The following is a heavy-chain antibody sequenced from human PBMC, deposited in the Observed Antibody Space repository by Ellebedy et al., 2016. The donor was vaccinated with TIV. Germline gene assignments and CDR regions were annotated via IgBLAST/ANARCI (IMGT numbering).Heavy chain of an antibody. CDR3: ARRFDIVTGSYPRGYYGLDI. V-gene: IGHV1-18*01. CDR2: INAGIGNT. Sequence: AASVKVSCKASGYTFTSYGISWVRQAPGQGLEWMGWINAGIGNTKYSEKFQGRVTITTDTAASTAYMELSSLRSEDTAVYYCARRFDIVTGSYPRGYYGLDIWGQGTTVTVSS. CDR1: GYTFTSYG. D-gene: IGHD3-9*01. J-gene: IGHJ6*02.